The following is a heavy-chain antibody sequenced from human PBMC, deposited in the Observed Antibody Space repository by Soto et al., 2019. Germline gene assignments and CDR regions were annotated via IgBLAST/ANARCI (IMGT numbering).Heavy chain of an antibody. D-gene: IGHD6-13*01. CDR3: ARDRQQLVAGDYYYYGMDV. Sequence: ASVKVSCKASGGTFSSYAISWVRQAPGQGLEWMGGIIPIFGTANYAQKFQGRVTITADESTSTAYMELSSLRSEDTAVYYCARDRQQLVAGDYYYYGMDVWGQGTTVTVSS. CDR2: IIPIFGTA. V-gene: IGHV1-69*13. CDR1: GGTFSSYA. J-gene: IGHJ6*02.